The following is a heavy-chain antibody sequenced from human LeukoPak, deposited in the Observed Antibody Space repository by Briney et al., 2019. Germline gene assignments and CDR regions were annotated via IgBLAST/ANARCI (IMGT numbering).Heavy chain of an antibody. Sequence: PSETLSLTCTVSGGSISSYCWSWIRQPPGKGLEWIGYIYYSGSTNYNPSLKSRVTISVDTSKNQFSLKLSSVTAADTAVYYCARHGSGSFDYWGQGTLVTVSS. J-gene: IGHJ4*02. CDR3: ARHGSGSFDY. CDR2: IYYSGST. CDR1: GGSISSYC. V-gene: IGHV4-59*08. D-gene: IGHD3-10*01.